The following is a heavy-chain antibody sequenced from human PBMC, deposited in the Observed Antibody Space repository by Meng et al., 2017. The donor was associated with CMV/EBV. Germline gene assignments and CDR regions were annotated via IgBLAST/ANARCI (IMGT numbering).Heavy chain of an antibody. J-gene: IGHJ6*02. CDR1: GFTFSSYD. D-gene: IGHD1-26*01. CDR3: AKGKGSRLYGMDV. Sequence: GESLKISCAASGFTFSSYDMHWVRQAPGKGLEWVAFIRYDGSNKYYADSVKGRFTISRDNSKNTLYLQMNSLRAEDTAVYYCAKGKGSRLYGMDVWGQGTTVTVSS. CDR2: IRYDGSNK. V-gene: IGHV3-30*02.